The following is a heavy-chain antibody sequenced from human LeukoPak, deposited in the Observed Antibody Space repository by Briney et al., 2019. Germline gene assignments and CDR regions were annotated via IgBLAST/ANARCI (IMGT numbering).Heavy chain of an antibody. D-gene: IGHD5-18*01. CDR2: IYSDNT. CDR3: ARQGPLAMGYEEIDY. V-gene: IGHV3-53*01. CDR1: GFTVSSNS. J-gene: IGHJ4*02. Sequence: GGSLRLSCTVSGFTVSSNSMSWVRQAPGKGLEWVSFIYSDNTHYSDSVKGRFTISRDNSKNSLYLQMNSLRAEDTAVYYCARQGPLAMGYEEIDYWGQGTLVTVSS.